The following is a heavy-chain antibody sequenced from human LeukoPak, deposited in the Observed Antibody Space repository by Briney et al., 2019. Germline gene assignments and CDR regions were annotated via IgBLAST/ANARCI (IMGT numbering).Heavy chain of an antibody. V-gene: IGHV3-53*01. Sequence: GGSLRLSCAASGFTVSSNYMSWVRQAPGKGLEWVSVIYRGGSTYYADSVKGRFTISRDNSKNTLYLQMNSLRAEDTAVYYCASHAAGYRIYYYYYYMDVWGKGTTVTVSS. CDR2: IYRGGST. CDR1: GFTVSSNY. CDR3: ASHAAGYRIYYYYYYMDV. J-gene: IGHJ6*03. D-gene: IGHD6-13*01.